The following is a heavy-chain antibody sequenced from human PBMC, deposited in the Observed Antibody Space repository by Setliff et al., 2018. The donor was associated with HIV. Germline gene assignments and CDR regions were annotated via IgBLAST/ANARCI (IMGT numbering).Heavy chain of an antibody. J-gene: IGHJ5*02. D-gene: IGHD5-12*01. Sequence: GGSLRLSCAASGFTFSTYWMHWVRQAPGKGLVWVSHINNDGRKTTYADSVKGRFTVSRDNAKNTLYLPMNSLRAEDTAVYYCARVASGYDYGWLDPWGQGTLVTVSS. V-gene: IGHV3-74*03. CDR1: GFTFSTYW. CDR2: INNDGRKT. CDR3: ARVASGYDYGWLDP.